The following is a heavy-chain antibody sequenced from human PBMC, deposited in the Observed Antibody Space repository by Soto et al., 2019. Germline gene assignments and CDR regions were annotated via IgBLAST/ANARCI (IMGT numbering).Heavy chain of an antibody. CDR2: IYHSGST. V-gene: IGHV4-4*02. Sequence: QVHLQESGPGLVKPSGTLSLTCAVSGASINTNWWSWVRQPPGKGLEWIGEIYHSGSTNYNPSLEGRATISIDKSKNQFSLKLSSVTAADTAVYYCARHIAVPTTRGFDYWGQGARVTVSS. CDR1: GASINTNW. D-gene: IGHD6-19*01. J-gene: IGHJ4*02. CDR3: ARHIAVPTTRGFDY.